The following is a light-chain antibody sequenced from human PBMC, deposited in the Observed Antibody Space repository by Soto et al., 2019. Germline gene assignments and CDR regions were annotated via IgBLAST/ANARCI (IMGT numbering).Light chain of an antibody. Sequence: DIQMTQSHSTLSASVGDRVTITCRASQSISSWLPWYQQKPGKAPKLQIYDASSLESGVPSRFSGSGSGTECTLPISNLQPDYFATYYCQQYNSYARTFGQGTKVEIK. CDR1: QSISSW. V-gene: IGKV1-5*01. J-gene: IGKJ1*01. CDR3: QQYNSYART. CDR2: DAS.